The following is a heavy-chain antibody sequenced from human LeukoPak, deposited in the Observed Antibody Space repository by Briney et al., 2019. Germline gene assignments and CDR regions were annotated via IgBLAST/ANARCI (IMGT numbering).Heavy chain of an antibody. V-gene: IGHV1-69*13. Sequence: VASVKVSCKASGGTFSSYAISWVRQAPGQGLEWMGGIIPIFGTANYAQKSQGRVTITADESTSTAYMELSSLRSEDTAVYYCARDSIGSGSYIYFDYWGQGTLVTVSS. CDR2: IIPIFGTA. J-gene: IGHJ4*02. CDR3: ARDSIGSGSYIYFDY. CDR1: GGTFSSYA. D-gene: IGHD3-10*01.